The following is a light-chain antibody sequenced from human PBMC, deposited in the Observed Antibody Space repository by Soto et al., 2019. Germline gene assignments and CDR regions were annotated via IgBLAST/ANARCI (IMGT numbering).Light chain of an antibody. CDR3: SSSTSSSSVV. J-gene: IGLJ2*01. CDR2: EVS. CDR1: SSDVGGYNY. Sequence: QSALTQPASVSGSPGQSITISCTGTSSDVGGYNYVSWYQQHPGKAPKLMIYEVSNRPSGGSNRFSGSKSGNTASLTISGLQAEDEDDYYCSSSTSSSSVVFGGGTKLTVL. V-gene: IGLV2-14*01.